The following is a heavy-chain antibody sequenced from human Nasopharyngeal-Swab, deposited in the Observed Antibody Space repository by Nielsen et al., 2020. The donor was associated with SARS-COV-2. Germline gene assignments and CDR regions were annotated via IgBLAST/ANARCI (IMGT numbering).Heavy chain of an antibody. D-gene: IGHD6-13*01. CDR1: GFTFSSYS. J-gene: IGHJ6*02. CDR2: ISSSSSYI. CDR3: ARDKTYSSSWLFSRRAISYGMDV. Sequence: GGSLRLSCAASGFTFSSYSMNWVRQAPGKGLEWVSPISSSSSYIYYADSVKGRFTISRDNAKNSLYLQMNSLRAEDTAVYYCARDKTYSSSWLFSRRAISYGMDVWGQGTTVTVSS. V-gene: IGHV3-21*01.